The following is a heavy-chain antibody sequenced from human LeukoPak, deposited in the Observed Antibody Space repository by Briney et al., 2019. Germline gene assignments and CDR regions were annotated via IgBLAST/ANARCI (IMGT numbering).Heavy chain of an antibody. CDR1: GFTFSSYG. Sequence: GGSLRLSCAASGFTFSSYGMHWVRQAPGKGLEWVAFIRYDGSNKYYADSVKGRFTISRDNSKNTLYLQMNSLRAEDTAVYYCAKDLVYAHAFDIWGQGTMVTVSS. J-gene: IGHJ3*02. V-gene: IGHV3-30*02. CDR3: AKDLVYAHAFDI. D-gene: IGHD5/OR15-5a*01. CDR2: IRYDGSNK.